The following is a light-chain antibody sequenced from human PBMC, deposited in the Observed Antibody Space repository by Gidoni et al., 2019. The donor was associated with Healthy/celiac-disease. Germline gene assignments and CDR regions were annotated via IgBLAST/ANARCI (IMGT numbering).Light chain of an antibody. Sequence: DIVMTKPQDSLAESLGERATINCKSSQSVLYSSNNKNYLSWYQQKPRQPPKLLIYCASTRESGVPDRFSGSGSGTDFTLTISSLQAEDVSVYYCQQYYSTLSLTFGGGTKVEIK. CDR3: QQYYSTLSLT. CDR2: CAS. CDR1: QSVLYSSNNKNY. J-gene: IGKJ4*01. V-gene: IGKV4-1*01.